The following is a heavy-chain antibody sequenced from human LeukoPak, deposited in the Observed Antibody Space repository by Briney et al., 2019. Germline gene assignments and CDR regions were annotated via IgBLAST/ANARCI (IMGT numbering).Heavy chain of an antibody. CDR3: AREIIVVQPAALDY. D-gene: IGHD2-2*01. J-gene: IGHJ4*02. V-gene: IGHV4-38-2*02. CDR1: GGSITNYY. CDR2: IYHTGTI. Sequence: SETLSLTCTVSGGSITNYYWGWIRQPPGKGLEWIGSIYHTGTIYYNPSLMRRVTISVDTSKNQFSLWLSSVTAADAAVYYCAREIIVVQPAALDYWGQGIPVTVST.